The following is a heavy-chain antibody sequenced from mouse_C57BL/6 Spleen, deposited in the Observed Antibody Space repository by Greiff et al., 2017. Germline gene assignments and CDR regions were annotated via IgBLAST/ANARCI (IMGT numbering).Heavy chain of an antibody. CDR2: INPSNGGT. V-gene: IGHV1-53*01. CDR1: GYTFTSYW. D-gene: IGHD1-1*01. Sequence: VQLQQPGTELVKPGASVKLSCKASGYTFTSYWMHWVKQRPGQGLEWIGNINPSNGGTNYNAKFKSKATLTVDTSSSTAYMQLSSLTSEDSAVYYCARGTTGPAWFAYWGQGTLVTVSA. CDR3: ARGTTGPAWFAY. J-gene: IGHJ3*01.